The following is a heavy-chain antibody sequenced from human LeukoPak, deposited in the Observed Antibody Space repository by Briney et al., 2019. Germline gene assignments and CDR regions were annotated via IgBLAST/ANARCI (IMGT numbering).Heavy chain of an antibody. CDR2: ISYDGSNK. D-gene: IGHD2-15*01. V-gene: IGHV3-30*18. J-gene: IGHJ4*02. CDR1: GFTFSSYG. Sequence: GGSLRPSCAASGFTFSSYGMHWVRQAPGKGLEWVAVISYDGSNKYYADSVKGRFTISRDNSKNTLYLQMNSLRAEDTAVYYCAKDVGADYYFDYWGQGTLVTVSS. CDR3: AKDVGADYYFDY.